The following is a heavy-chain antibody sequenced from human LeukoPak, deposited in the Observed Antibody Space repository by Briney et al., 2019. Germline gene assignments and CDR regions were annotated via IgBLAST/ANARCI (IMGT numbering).Heavy chain of an antibody. J-gene: IGHJ4*02. CDR1: GYTFTGYY. CDR2: INPNSGGT. CDR3: ATIYSSGWCDY. V-gene: IGHV1-2*02. D-gene: IGHD6-19*01. Sequence: ASVKVSCKASGYTFTGYYMHWVRQAPGQGLDWMGWINPNSGGTNYAQKFQGRVTMTEDTSTDTAYMELSSLRSEDTAVYYCATIYSSGWCDYWGQGTLVTVSS.